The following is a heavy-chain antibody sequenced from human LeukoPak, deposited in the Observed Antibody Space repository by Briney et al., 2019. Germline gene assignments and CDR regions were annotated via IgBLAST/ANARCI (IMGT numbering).Heavy chain of an antibody. CDR2: INHSGST. V-gene: IGHV4-34*01. CDR3: ARGGPRYCSGGSCYFGY. J-gene: IGHJ4*02. D-gene: IGHD2-15*01. CDR1: GGSFSGYY. Sequence: SETLSLTCAVYGGSFSGYYWSWIRQPPGKGLEWIGEINHSGSTNYNPSLKSRVTISVDTSKNQFSLKLSSVTDADTAVYYCARGGPRYCSGGSCYFGYWGQGTLVTVSS.